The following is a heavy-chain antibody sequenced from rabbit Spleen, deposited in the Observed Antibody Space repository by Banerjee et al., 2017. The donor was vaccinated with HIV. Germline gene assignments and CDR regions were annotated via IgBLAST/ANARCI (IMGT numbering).Heavy chain of an antibody. CDR2: TDTGSSGFT. J-gene: IGHJ6*01. V-gene: IGHV1S40*01. D-gene: IGHD1-1*01. CDR1: GVSFSGDSY. CDR3: ARRSSTGGYDL. Sequence: QSLEESGGDLVKPGASLTLTCIASGVSFSGDSYMCWVRQAPGKGLERIACTDTGSSGFTYFASWAKGRFTISKTSSTTVTLQMTSLTAADTATYFCARRSSTGGYDLWGPGTLVTVS.